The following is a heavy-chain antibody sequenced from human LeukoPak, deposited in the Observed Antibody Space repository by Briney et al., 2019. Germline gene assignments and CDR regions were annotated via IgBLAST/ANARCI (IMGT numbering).Heavy chain of an antibody. J-gene: IGHJ4*02. V-gene: IGHV1-46*01. D-gene: IGHD3-22*01. Sequence: ASVKVSCKASGYTFTHNFMHWVRQAPGQGLEWMGIINPSGDNTWYAQKFQGRVTMTRDMATSTDYMEVNSLRSEDTAVYYCARHTPYDSSGYYVDYWGQGTLVTVSS. CDR1: GYTFTHNF. CDR2: INPSGDNT. CDR3: ARHTPYDSSGYYVDY.